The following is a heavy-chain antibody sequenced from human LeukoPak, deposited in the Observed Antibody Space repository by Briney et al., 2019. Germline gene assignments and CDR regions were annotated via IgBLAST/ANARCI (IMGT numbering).Heavy chain of an antibody. CDR2: INHGRSA. D-gene: IGHD3-22*01. V-gene: IGHV4-34*01. CDR1: AFTFSSDS. J-gene: IGHJ4*02. Sequence: GSLRLSRAASAFTFSSDSMNWVRQAPGKGLELIGEINHGRSANYTPSLKSRVTISVDTSKNQFSLKLSCVTAADTAVYYCARRQVLRYYDSSGIIDYWGQGTLVTVSS. CDR3: ARRQVLRYYDSSGIIDY.